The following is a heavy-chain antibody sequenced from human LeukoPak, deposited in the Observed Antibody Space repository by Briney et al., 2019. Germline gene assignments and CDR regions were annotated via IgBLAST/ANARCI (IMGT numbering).Heavy chain of an antibody. CDR2: ISSSGSGGNT. Sequence: GGSLRLSCVASGVTLSNYAMSWARQAPGKGLEWVSGISSSGSGGNTYYADSVKGRFTISRDDSKNTAYLQMNSLKTEDTAVYYCTRGSVDTAMVTPPDYWGQGILVTVSS. D-gene: IGHD5-18*01. CDR3: TRGSVDTAMVTPPDY. CDR1: GVTLSNYA. J-gene: IGHJ4*02. V-gene: IGHV3-23*01.